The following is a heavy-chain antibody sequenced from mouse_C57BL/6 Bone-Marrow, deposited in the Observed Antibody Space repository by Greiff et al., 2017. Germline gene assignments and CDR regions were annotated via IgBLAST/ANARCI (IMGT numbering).Heavy chain of an antibody. Sequence: VQLVASGPGLVAPSQSLSITCTVSGFSLTRYAISWVRQPPGKGLEWLGVIWTGGGTNYNSALKTRLSISKDNSKSQVFLKMNSLQTDDTARYYCARNLGLLLRPYYYAMDYWGQGTSVTVSS. CDR2: IWTGGGT. J-gene: IGHJ4*01. D-gene: IGHD1-1*01. V-gene: IGHV2-9-1*01. CDR1: GFSLTRYA. CDR3: ARNLGLLLRPYYYAMDY.